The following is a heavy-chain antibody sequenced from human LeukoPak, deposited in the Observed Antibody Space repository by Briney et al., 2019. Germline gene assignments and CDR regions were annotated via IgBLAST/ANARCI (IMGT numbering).Heavy chain of an antibody. D-gene: IGHD6-19*01. CDR2: ISGSGSSI. V-gene: IGHV3-48*03. CDR1: GFTFSSYW. J-gene: IGHJ4*02. CDR3: ARDSSSGWFPDY. Sequence: GGSLRLSCAASGFTFSSYWMTWVRQAPGKGLEWVSYISGSGSSIYYADSVKGRFTISRDNAKNSLYLQMNSLRAEDTAIYYCARDSSSGWFPDYWGQGTLVTVSS.